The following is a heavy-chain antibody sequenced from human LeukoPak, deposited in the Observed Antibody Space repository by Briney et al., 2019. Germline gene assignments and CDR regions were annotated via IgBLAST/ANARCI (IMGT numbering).Heavy chain of an antibody. CDR1: GYTFTGYY. D-gene: IGHD3-22*01. CDR2: INPNSGGT. V-gene: IGHV1-2*02. Sequence: GASVNVSCKASGYTFTGYYMHWVRQAPGQGLEWMGWINPNSGGTNYAQKFQGRVTMTRDTSISTAYMELSRLRSDDTAVYYCAKPHYYYDSSGYGYWGQGTLVTVSS. CDR3: AKPHYYYDSSGYGY. J-gene: IGHJ4*02.